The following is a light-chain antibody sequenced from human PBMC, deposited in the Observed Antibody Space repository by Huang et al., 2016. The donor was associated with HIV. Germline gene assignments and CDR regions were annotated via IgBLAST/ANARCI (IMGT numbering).Light chain of an antibody. CDR3: QQRTSWPLT. V-gene: IGKV3-11*01. Sequence: EIVLTQSPGPLSLSPGETATPSCRAFQNVNNYLAWYHQSPVQPPRLLIYDASHRATGIPARFSGSTSGTDFTLTIRGLKPEDSGIYYCQQRTSWPLTFGGGTTVEIK. J-gene: IGKJ4*01. CDR2: DAS. CDR1: QNVNNY.